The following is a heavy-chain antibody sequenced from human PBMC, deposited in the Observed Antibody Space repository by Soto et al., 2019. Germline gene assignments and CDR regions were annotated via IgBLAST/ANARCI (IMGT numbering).Heavy chain of an antibody. CDR2: INHSGST. V-gene: IGHV4-34*01. J-gene: IGHJ5*02. CDR1: GGSFSGYY. CDR3: ARGGKRGSSWFGRGNWFDP. D-gene: IGHD6-13*01. Sequence: QVQLQQWGAGLLKPSETLSLTCAVYGGSFSGYYWSWIRQPPGKGLEWIGEINHSGSTNYNPSLKSRVTISVDTSKNQFSLKLSSVTAADTAVYHCARGGKRGSSWFGRGNWFDPWGQGTLVPSPQ.